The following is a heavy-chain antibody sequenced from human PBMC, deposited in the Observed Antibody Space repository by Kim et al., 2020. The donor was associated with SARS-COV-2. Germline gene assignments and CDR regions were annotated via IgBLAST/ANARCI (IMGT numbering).Heavy chain of an antibody. Sequence: YTDPVKARFAISRAKSKNTRCLQMNSLRAEDTAVYYCAKNYASGFPAYDYWGQGTLVTVSS. CDR3: AKNYASGFPAYDY. J-gene: IGHJ4*02. D-gene: IGHD3-10*01. V-gene: IGHV3-23*01.